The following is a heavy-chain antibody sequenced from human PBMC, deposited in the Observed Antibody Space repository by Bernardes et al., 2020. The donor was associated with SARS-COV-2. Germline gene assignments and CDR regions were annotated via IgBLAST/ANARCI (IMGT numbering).Heavy chain of an antibody. J-gene: IGHJ4*02. D-gene: IGHD3-16*02. CDR2: ISYDGSNK. CDR1: GFTFSSYG. Sequence: GGSLRLSCAASGFTFSSYGMHWVRQAPGKGLEWVAVISYDGSNKYYADSVKGRFTISRDNSKNTLYLQMNSLRAEDTAVYYCAKGPISIMITFGGVIVPHFGCWGQGTLVTVSS. V-gene: IGHV3-30*18. CDR3: AKGPISIMITFGGVIVPHFGC.